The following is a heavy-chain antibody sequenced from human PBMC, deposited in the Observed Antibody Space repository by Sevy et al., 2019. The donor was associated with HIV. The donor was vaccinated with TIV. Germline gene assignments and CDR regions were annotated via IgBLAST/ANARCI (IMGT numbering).Heavy chain of an antibody. CDR2: FDPEDGER. J-gene: IGHJ4*02. Sequence: ASVKVSCKVSGNTLTKLSTHWVRQAPGKGLEWMGSFDPEDGERIYAQKFQGRVTMTEDTSTDTAYMDLSSLRPDDTAVYYCAATREYNYGNSGYFDFWGQGTLVTVS. CDR3: AATREYNYGNSGYFDF. CDR1: GNTLTKLS. D-gene: IGHD3-22*01. V-gene: IGHV1-24*01.